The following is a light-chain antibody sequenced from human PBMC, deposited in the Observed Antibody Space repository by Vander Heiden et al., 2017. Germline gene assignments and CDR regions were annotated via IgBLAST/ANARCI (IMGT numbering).Light chain of an antibody. CDR3: QVWDSRSDHVV. CDR2: DDS. Sequence: SYVLTQPPSVSVAPGQTARITCGGNNIGSKSVHWYTQKPGQAPVLVVYDDSDRPSGIPGRFSGSNSGNTATLTISRVEAGDEADYYCQVWDSRSDHVVFGGGTKLTVL. J-gene: IGLJ2*01. V-gene: IGLV3-21*02. CDR1: NIGSKS.